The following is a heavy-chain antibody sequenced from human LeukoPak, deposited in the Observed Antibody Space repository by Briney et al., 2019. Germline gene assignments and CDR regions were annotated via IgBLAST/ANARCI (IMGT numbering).Heavy chain of an antibody. D-gene: IGHD5-24*01. CDR1: GFTFSNYW. V-gene: IGHV3-74*01. Sequence: GGSLRLSCTASGFTFSNYWIHGVRQPPGKGLVWGSRINNDGGGTIYADSVRGRFTISRDNAKNTLYLQMNSLGAEDTAVYYCARGGYNHAFDIWGQGTVVTVSS. CDR2: INNDGGGT. J-gene: IGHJ3*02. CDR3: ARGGYNHAFDI.